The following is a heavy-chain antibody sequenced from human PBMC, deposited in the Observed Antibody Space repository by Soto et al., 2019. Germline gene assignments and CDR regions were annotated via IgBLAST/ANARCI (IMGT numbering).Heavy chain of an antibody. CDR2: ISYDGSNK. CDR3: ARVFGAGTTSGDYFDY. CDR1: GFTFSSYA. Sequence: QVQLVESGGGVVQPGRSLRLSCAASGFTFSSYAMHWVRQAPGKGLEWVSVISYDGSNKYYADSVKGRFTISRDNSKNRLYLQINSLRAEDTAVYYCARVFGAGTTSGDYFDYWGQGTLVTVSS. J-gene: IGHJ4*02. D-gene: IGHD1-7*01. V-gene: IGHV3-30-3*01.